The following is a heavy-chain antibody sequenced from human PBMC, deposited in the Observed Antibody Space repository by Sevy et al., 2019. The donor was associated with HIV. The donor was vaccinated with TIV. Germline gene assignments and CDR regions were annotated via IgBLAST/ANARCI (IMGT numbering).Heavy chain of an antibody. CDR3: AKEDTSGFY. CDR1: GFTFISYS. D-gene: IGHD3-22*01. Sequence: AGSLRLSCAASGFTFISYSMSWVHQAPGKGLEWVSSISSSGGSTYYADSVKGRFTISRDNSNNILDLQMNSLRADDTAVYHYAKEDTSGFYWGQGTLVTVSS. J-gene: IGHJ4*02. V-gene: IGHV3-23*01. CDR2: ISSSGGST.